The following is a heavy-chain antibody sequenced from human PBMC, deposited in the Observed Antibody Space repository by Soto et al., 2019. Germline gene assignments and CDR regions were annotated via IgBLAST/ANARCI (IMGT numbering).Heavy chain of an antibody. Sequence: GGSLRLSCAASGFTFSSYGMHWVRQAPGKGLEWVAVISYDGSNKYYSDSVKGRFTISRENSKNTLYVTMNSLRAEDRAGYYCAKEFLREQDSWGQGTRVTVSS. J-gene: IGHJ4*02. CDR2: ISYDGSNK. CDR3: AKEFLREQDS. V-gene: IGHV3-30*18. D-gene: IGHD2-21*01. CDR1: GFTFSSYG.